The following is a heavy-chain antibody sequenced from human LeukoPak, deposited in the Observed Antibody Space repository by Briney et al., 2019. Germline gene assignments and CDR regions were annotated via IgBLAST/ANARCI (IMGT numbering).Heavy chain of an antibody. CDR3: AHSVRRGFPLRYFDWSPDY. CDR1: GFSLSTSGVG. Sequence: SGPTLVNPTQTLTLTCTFSGFSLSTSGVGLGWIRQPPGKALEWLALIYWDDDKRYSPSLKSRLTITKDTSKNQVVLTMTNMDPVDTATYYCAHSVRRGFPLRYFDWSPDYWGQGTLVTVSS. D-gene: IGHD3-9*01. V-gene: IGHV2-5*02. CDR2: IYWDDDK. J-gene: IGHJ4*02.